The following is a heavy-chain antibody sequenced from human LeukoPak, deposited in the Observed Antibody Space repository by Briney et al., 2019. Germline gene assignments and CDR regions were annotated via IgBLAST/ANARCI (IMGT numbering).Heavy chain of an antibody. CDR1: GYTFINYD. J-gene: IGHJ4*02. D-gene: IGHD3-22*01. CDR3: ARYYDSSGYYYFDY. V-gene: IGHV1-18*01. Sequence: ASVKVSCKASGYTFINYDFSWVRQAPGQGLEWMGGIIPIFGTANYAQKLQGRVTMTTDTSTSTAYMELRSLRSDDTAVYYCARYYDSSGYYYFDYWGQGTLVTVSS. CDR2: IIPIFGTA.